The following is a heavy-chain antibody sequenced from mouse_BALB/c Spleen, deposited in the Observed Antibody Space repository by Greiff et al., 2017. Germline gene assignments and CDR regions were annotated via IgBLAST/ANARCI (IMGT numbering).Heavy chain of an antibody. Sequence: VQLQQPGAELVMPGASVKMSCKASGYTFTDYWMHWVKQRPGQGLEWIGAIDTSDSYTSYNQKFKGKATLTVDESSSTAYMQLSSLTSEDSAVYYCARHYRYDAFDYWGQGTSVTVSS. CDR3: ARHYRYDAFDY. D-gene: IGHD2-14*01. J-gene: IGHJ4*01. CDR1: GYTFTDYW. V-gene: IGHV1-69*01. CDR2: IDTSDSYT.